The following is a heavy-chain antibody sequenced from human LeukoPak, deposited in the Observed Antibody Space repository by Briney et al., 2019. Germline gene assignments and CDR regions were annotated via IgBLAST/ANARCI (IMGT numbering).Heavy chain of an antibody. D-gene: IGHD2-8*02. CDR3: ARASVGWWHDRPYYMDV. CDR1: GFTFDDYG. J-gene: IGHJ6*03. Sequence: GGSLRLSCAASGFTFDDYGMSWVRQAPGKGLEWVSGINWNGGSTGYADSVKGRFTISRDNSKNTLYLQMNSLRVEDTAVYYCARASVGWWHDRPYYMDVWGKGTTVTVSS. CDR2: INWNGGST. V-gene: IGHV3-20*04.